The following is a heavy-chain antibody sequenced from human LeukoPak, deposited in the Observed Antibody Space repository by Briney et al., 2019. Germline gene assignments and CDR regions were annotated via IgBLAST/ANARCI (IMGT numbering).Heavy chain of an antibody. CDR1: GGSFSGYY. D-gene: IGHD3-10*01. CDR3: ASGLFFDY. CDR2: INHSGST. J-gene: IGHJ4*02. V-gene: IGHV4-34*01. Sequence: SETLSLTCAVYGGSFSGYYWSWIRQPPGKGLEWIGEINHSGSTNYNPSLKSRVTISVDTSKNQFSLKLSSVTAADTAVYYCASGLFFDYWGQGTLVTASS.